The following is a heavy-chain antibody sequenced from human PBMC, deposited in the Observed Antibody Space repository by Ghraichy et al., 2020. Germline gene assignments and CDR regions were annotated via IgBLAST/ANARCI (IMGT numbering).Heavy chain of an antibody. CDR3: ARDTVGARPRGAFDI. Sequence: GESLNISCAASGFTFSSYSMNWVCQAPGKGLEWIAYSSFNNNVIYYADSVKGRFTISRDNSKNSLYLQMDSLRGEDTGVYYCARDTVGARPRGAFDIWGQGTLVTVSS. V-gene: IGHV3-48*01. J-gene: IGHJ3*02. CDR2: SSFNNNVI. D-gene: IGHD1-26*01. CDR1: GFTFSSYS.